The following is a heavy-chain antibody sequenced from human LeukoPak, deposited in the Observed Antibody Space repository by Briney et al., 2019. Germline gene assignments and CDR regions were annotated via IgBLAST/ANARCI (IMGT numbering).Heavy chain of an antibody. Sequence: GGSLRLSCAASGFTFSSHAMSWVRQAPGKGLEWVSPISGSGSSTYYADSVKGRFTISRDNSKNTLYLQMNSLRAEDTAVYYCAKGVAVASPYYFDYWGQGTLVTVSS. V-gene: IGHV3-23*01. CDR2: ISGSGSST. J-gene: IGHJ4*02. CDR3: AKGVAVASPYYFDY. CDR1: GFTFSSHA. D-gene: IGHD6-19*01.